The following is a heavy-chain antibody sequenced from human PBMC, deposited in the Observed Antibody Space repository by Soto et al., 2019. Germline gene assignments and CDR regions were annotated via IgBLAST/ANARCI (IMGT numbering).Heavy chain of an antibody. Sequence: GGSLRLSCAASGFTFSSYGMHWVRQAPGKGLEWVAVIWYDGSNKYYADSVKGRFTISRDNSKNTLYLQMNSLRAEDTAVYYCARVGGYSYGLDYWGQGTLVTVSS. D-gene: IGHD5-18*01. V-gene: IGHV3-33*01. CDR3: ARVGGYSYGLDY. J-gene: IGHJ4*02. CDR1: GFTFSSYG. CDR2: IWYDGSNK.